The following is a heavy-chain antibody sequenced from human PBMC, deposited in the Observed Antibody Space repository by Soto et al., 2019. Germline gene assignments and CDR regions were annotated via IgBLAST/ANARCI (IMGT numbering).Heavy chain of an antibody. Sequence: GGSLRLSCAAYGFTFSDYSMNWVRQAPGKGLEWVSYIGGSGNINYADSVKGRFTISRDNAKNSLYLQMNTLRDEDTAVYYCARDLDWSFDYWGQGTLVTVSS. CDR1: GFTFSDYS. D-gene: IGHD3-9*01. CDR2: IGGSGNI. V-gene: IGHV3-48*02. CDR3: ARDLDWSFDY. J-gene: IGHJ4*02.